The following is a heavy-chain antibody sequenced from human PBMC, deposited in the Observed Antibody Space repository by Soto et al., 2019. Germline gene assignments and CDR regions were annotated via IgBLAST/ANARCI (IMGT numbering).Heavy chain of an antibody. Sequence: QVQLQESGPGLVKPSETLSLTCTVSGGSISSYYWSWIRQPPGKGLEWIGYIYYSGSTNYNPSLKSRVTISVDTSKNQFSLKLSSVTAADTAVYYCAIENGVTDAFDIWGQGTMVTVSS. J-gene: IGHJ3*02. V-gene: IGHV4-59*01. CDR3: AIENGVTDAFDI. D-gene: IGHD2-8*01. CDR1: GGSISSYY. CDR2: IYYSGST.